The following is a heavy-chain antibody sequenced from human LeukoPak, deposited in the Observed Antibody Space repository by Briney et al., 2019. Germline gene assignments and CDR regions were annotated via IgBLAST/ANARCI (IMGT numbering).Heavy chain of an antibody. V-gene: IGHV3-23*01. CDR1: GFTFSSYA. CDR2: ISGSGGST. Sequence: GGSLRLSCAASGFTFSSYAMSWVRQAPGKGLEWVSAISGSGGSTCYADSVKGRFTISRDNSKNTLYLQMNSLRAEDTAVYYCAKDQYSGSYYYFDYWGQGTLVTVSS. CDR3: AKDQYSGSYYYFDY. J-gene: IGHJ4*02. D-gene: IGHD1-26*01.